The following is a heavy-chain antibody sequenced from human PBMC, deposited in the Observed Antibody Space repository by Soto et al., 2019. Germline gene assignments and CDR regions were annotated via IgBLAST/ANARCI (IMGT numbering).Heavy chain of an antibody. J-gene: IGHJ3*02. CDR2: ISGSGGST. V-gene: IGHV3-23*01. Sequence: HPGGSLRLSCAASGFTFSSYAMSWVRQAPGKGLEWVSAISGSGGSTYYADSVKGRFTISRDNSKNTLYLQMNSLRAEDTAVYYCAKDIHYIWGSYRSGPPDDAFDIWGQGTMVTVSS. CDR1: GFTFSSYA. D-gene: IGHD3-16*02. CDR3: AKDIHYIWGSYRSGPPDDAFDI.